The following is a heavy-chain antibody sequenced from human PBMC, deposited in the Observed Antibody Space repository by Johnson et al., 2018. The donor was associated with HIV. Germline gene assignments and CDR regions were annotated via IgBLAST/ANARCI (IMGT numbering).Heavy chain of an antibody. J-gene: IGHJ3*02. CDR3: ARDFKDSSSWYGAFDI. CDR2: ISHDGSNK. CDR1: GFTFNSYI. D-gene: IGHD6-13*01. V-gene: IGHV3-30-3*01. Sequence: VQLVESGGGVVQPGRSLRLSCAASGFTFNSYILHWDRQAPGKGLEWVAAISHDGSNKYYADSVKGRFTISRDNSKNTLYLQMNSLRAEDTAVYYCARDFKDSSSWYGAFDIWGQGTMVTVSS.